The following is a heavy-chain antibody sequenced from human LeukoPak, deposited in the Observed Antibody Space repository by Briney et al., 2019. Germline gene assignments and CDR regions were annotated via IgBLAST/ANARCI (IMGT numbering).Heavy chain of an antibody. CDR3: ARDSADFYYYDSSGYYPDY. CDR2: ISYDGSNK. Sequence: GGSLRLSCAASGFTFSSYAMHWVRQAPGKGLEWVAVISYDGSNKYYADSVKGRFTISRDNSKTTLYLQMNSLRAEDAAVYYCARDSADFYYYDSSGYYPDYWGQGTLVTVSS. CDR1: GFTFSSYA. D-gene: IGHD3-22*01. J-gene: IGHJ4*02. V-gene: IGHV3-30-3*01.